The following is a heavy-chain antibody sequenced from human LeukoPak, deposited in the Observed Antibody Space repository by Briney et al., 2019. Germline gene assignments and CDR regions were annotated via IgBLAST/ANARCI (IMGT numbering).Heavy chain of an antibody. Sequence: GASVKVSCKASGYSFTAYYMHWVRQAPGQGLEWMGWLNPNSGDTNYAQSFQGRLTMTRDTSISTAYMELSRLRSDDTAVYYCARGGDMTTVTTVDYVHYYYMDVWGKGTTVTISS. CDR2: LNPNSGDT. CDR3: ARGGDMTTVTTVDYVHYYYMDV. CDR1: GYSFTAYY. J-gene: IGHJ6*03. D-gene: IGHD4-17*01. V-gene: IGHV1-2*02.